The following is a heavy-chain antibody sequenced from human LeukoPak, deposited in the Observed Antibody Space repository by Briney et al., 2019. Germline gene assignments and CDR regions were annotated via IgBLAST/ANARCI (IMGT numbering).Heavy chain of an antibody. Sequence: ASVKVYCKTSGYSFTDYYMHWVRQAPEQGLKWMGWINPNSGGTSSAQKFQGRVTMTRDTSITTVYMEVNWLTSDDTAMYYCARADRLHGGPYLIGPWGQGTLVTVSS. V-gene: IGHV1-2*02. CDR2: INPNSGGT. D-gene: IGHD3-16*01. J-gene: IGHJ5*02. CDR3: ARADRLHGGPYLIGP. CDR1: GYSFTDYY.